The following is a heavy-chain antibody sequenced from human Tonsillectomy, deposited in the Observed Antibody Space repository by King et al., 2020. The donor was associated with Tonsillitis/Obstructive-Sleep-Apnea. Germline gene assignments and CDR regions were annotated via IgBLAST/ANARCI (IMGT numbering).Heavy chain of an antibody. CDR3: ASDRGVAAPSMASYFDY. CDR1: GFTFSDYY. J-gene: IGHJ4*02. CDR2: ISSSSGYT. V-gene: IGHV3-11*06. D-gene: IGHD5-24*01. Sequence: VQLVESGGGLVKPGGSLRLSCAASGFTFSDYYMSWIRQAPGKGLEWVSYISSSSGYTNYADSVKGRFTISRDNAKNSLYLQMDSLRAEDTAVYYCASDRGVAAPSMASYFDYWGQGTQVTVSS.